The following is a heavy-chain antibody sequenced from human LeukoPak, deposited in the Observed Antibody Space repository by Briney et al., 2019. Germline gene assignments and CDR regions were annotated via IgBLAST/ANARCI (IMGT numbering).Heavy chain of an antibody. V-gene: IGHV1-2*02. CDR3: ARANILYCSSTTCLFDY. J-gene: IGHJ4*02. CDR1: GYTFTDDY. Sequence: GASVKVSCKASGYTFTDDYLHWVRQAPGQGFEWMGWINPNSGDTNYAQKFQGSVTMTRDTSISTAHMEMSRLRSDDTAVYYCARANILYCSSTTCLFDYWGQGTLVTVSS. D-gene: IGHD2-2*01. CDR2: INPNSGDT.